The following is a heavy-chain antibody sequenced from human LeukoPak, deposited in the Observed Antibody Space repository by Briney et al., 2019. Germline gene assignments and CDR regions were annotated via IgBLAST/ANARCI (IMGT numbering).Heavy chain of an antibody. CDR2: IYYNGDT. J-gene: IGHJ4*02. V-gene: IGHV4-39*07. CDR3: ARRDGGYYDSSGYYNY. D-gene: IGHD3-22*01. CDR1: SGSISSTTYY. Sequence: PSETLSLTCTVSSGSISSTTYYWAWIRQPPGKGLEWIGSIYYNGDTYYNPSLKSRVTISVDTSKNQFSLKLSSVTAADTAVYYCARRDGGYYDSSGYYNYWGQGTLVTVSS.